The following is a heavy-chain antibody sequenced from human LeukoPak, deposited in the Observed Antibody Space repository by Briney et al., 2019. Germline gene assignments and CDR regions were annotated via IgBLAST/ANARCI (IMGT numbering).Heavy chain of an antibody. V-gene: IGHV3-53*01. J-gene: IGHJ4*02. D-gene: IGHD6-19*01. CDR3: ARAHSSSDYFDY. CDR2: IYSGGST. CDR1: GFTVSSDY. Sequence: GSLRLSCAASGFTVSSDYMNWVRQAPGKGLEWVSVIYSGGSTYYADSVKGRFTISRDNSKNMLYLQMNSLRAEDTAVYYCARAHSSSDYFDYWGQGTLVTVSS.